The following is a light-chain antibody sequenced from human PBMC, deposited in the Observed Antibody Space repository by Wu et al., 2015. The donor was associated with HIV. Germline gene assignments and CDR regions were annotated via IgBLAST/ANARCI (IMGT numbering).Light chain of an antibody. Sequence: AIQLTQSPSSLSASVGDRVTISCRTSQGISSALAWYQQKPGKAPKLLIYDASTLESGVPSRFSGSGSGTEFSLTISSLQPDDFATYFCQQYDTWYTFGQGTKLEI. CDR3: QQYDTWYT. J-gene: IGKJ2*01. CDR2: DAS. CDR1: QGISSA. V-gene: IGKV1-13*02.